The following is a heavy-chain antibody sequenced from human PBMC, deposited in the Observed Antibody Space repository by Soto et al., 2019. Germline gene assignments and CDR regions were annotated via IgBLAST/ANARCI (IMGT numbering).Heavy chain of an antibody. CDR2: ISTTTFPI. D-gene: IGHD2-15*01. CDR3: ARDRCYDGTCYSASDS. J-gene: IGHJ5*01. CDR1: GFSSSTYN. Sequence: GGSLRLSCSAAGFSSSTYNRDWVRQAPVKGPESIAYISTTTFPIYYADSVKGRFTISRDNDRNSLYLEVNSLRDEDTAVYYCARDRCYDGTCYSASDSWGQGTLVTVSS. V-gene: IGHV3-48*02.